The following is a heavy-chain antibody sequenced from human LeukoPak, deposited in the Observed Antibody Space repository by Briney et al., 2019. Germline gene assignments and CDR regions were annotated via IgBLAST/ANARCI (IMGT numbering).Heavy chain of an antibody. CDR3: ARASAYDPPPPPKYYMDV. D-gene: IGHD5-12*01. J-gene: IGHJ6*03. CDR1: GGTLTING. CDR2: IISNSGTA. Sequence: SVKVSCKASGGTLTINGITWVRQAPGQGVEWMGAIISNSGTANYAQKFQGRLTITADKSTNTVYMELTSLKSEDTAVYFCARASAYDPPPPPKYYMDVWGKGTTVIVSS. V-gene: IGHV1-69*06.